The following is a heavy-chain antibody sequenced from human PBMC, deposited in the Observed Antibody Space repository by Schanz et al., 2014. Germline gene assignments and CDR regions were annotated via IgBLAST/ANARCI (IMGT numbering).Heavy chain of an antibody. CDR2: ISPYNGNT. J-gene: IGHJ5*02. Sequence: QVQVVQSGAEVKKPGASVKVSCKASGYTFTSYGISWVRQAPGQGLEWMGWISPYNGNTNYAQKLQGRVTMTADTSTSTAYMDLRSLRSEDTAVYYCAREVGLYDRGWFDPWGQGTLDTVAS. CDR1: GYTFTSYG. V-gene: IGHV1-18*01. D-gene: IGHD3-22*01. CDR3: AREVGLYDRGWFDP.